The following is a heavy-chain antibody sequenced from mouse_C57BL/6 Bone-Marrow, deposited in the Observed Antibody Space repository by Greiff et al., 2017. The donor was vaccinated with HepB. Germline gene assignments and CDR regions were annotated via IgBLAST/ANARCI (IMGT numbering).Heavy chain of an antibody. Sequence: EVQLQQSGPELVKPGASVKISCKASGYSFTGYYMNWVKQSPEKSLEWIGEINPSTGGTTYNQKFKAKATLTVDKSSSPAYMQLKSLTSEDSAVYYGARPPRIMSRYVDYWGQGTTLTVSS. CDR3: ARPPRIMSRYVDY. CDR2: INPSTGGT. D-gene: IGHD1-1*01. J-gene: IGHJ2*01. V-gene: IGHV1-42*01. CDR1: GYSFTGYY.